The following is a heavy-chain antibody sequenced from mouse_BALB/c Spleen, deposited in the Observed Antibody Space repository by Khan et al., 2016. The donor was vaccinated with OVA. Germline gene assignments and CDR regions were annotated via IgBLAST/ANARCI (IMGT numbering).Heavy chain of an antibody. CDR2: INPYNGAT. D-gene: IGHD4-1*01. Sequence: EVQLQQSGPELVKPGTSVKMSCKASGYRFPSYIIHWVKQKPGQGLEWIGYINPYNGATKYNEKFKGKATLTSDKSSHTAYMELSSRTSEDAAVYYCARGNWQSYYFDYWGQGTTLTVSS. CDR1: GYRFPSYI. CDR3: ARGNWQSYYFDY. J-gene: IGHJ2*01. V-gene: IGHV1S136*01.